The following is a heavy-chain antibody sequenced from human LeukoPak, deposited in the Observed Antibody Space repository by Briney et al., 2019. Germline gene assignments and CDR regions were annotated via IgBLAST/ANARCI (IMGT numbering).Heavy chain of an antibody. Sequence: GGSLRLSCTASGFTFGDYAMSWVRQAPGKGLEWVGSIRSKAYGGTTEYAASVKGRFTISRDDSKSIAYLQMNSLKTEDTAVYYCTRAMVRGVILSNVDYWGQGTLVTVSS. V-gene: IGHV3-49*04. CDR3: TRAMVRGVILSNVDY. J-gene: IGHJ4*02. CDR2: IRSKAYGGTT. D-gene: IGHD3-10*01. CDR1: GFTFGDYA.